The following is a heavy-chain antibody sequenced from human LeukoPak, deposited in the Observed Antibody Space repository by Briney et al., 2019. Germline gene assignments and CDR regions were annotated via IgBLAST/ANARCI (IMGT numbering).Heavy chain of an antibody. CDR1: GIPFPNYS. CDR3: TRDARLDCSTTSCYGAFDI. D-gene: IGHD2-2*01. J-gene: IGHJ3*02. CDR2: LSCSSYI. Sequence: GGALRLSFSASGIPFPNYSMKWGRPAPGEGVGGGLSLSCSSYIYYADSVKGRFTISRDNAKNSLYLQMSSLRAEDTAFYYCTRDARLDCSTTSCYGAFDIWGQGTMVTVSS. V-gene: IGHV3-21*04.